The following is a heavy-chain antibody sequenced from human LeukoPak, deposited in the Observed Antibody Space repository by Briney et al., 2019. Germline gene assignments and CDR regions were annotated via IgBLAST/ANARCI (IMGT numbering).Heavy chain of an antibody. V-gene: IGHV4-59*08. J-gene: IGHJ3*02. Sequence: SETLSLTCAVSGGSMSNYYWTWIRQPPGKGLEWIGYVYSSGSTNYNPSLKSRVTISVDTSKNQFSLKLISVTAADTAVYYCARRVVVTAMSRDAFDIWGQGTMVTVSS. D-gene: IGHD2-21*02. CDR3: ARRVVVTAMSRDAFDI. CDR2: VYSSGST. CDR1: GGSMSNYY.